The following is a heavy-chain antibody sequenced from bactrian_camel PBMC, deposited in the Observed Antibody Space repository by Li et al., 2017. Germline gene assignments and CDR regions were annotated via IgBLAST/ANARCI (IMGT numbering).Heavy chain of an antibody. CDR2: INSGGSST. V-gene: IGHV3S40*01. J-gene: IGHJ4*01. Sequence: QLVEFGGGVAQPGGSLRLSCAASGFTFSSYDMSWVRQAPGKGLEWVSAINSGGSSTYYLDSVKGRFTISRDDAKNTLYLQLNSLKTEDMAMYYCAKGHPTIDWGQGTQVTVS. CDR3: AKGHPTID. D-gene: IGHD2*01. CDR1: GFTFSSYD.